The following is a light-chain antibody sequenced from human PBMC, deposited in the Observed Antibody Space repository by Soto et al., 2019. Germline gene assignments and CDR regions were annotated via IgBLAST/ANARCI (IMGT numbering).Light chain of an antibody. CDR3: QQYNSYPRT. Sequence: DIQLPHFLSPLPASVGDRVTIPCRASQSISSGLAWYQQKPGKAPNLLIYKASSLESGVPSRFSGSGSGTEFTLTISSLQPDDFATYYCQQYNSYPRTFGQGTKVEIK. V-gene: IGKV1-5*03. CDR2: KAS. J-gene: IGKJ1*01. CDR1: QSISSG.